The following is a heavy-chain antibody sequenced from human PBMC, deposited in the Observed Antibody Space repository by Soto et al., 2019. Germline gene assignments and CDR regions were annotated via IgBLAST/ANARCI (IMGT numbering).Heavy chain of an antibody. V-gene: IGHV3-30*18. CDR2: ISYDGSNK. D-gene: IGHD5-18*01. J-gene: IGHJ4*02. CDR3: AKSPGGYSYGYVDY. CDR1: GFTFSSYG. Sequence: QVQLVESGGGVVQPGRSLRLSCAASGFTFSSYGMHWVRQAPGKGLEWVAVISYDGSNKYYADSVKGRFTISRDNSKNTLYLQMNSLRDEDTAVYYCAKSPGGYSYGYVDYWGQGTLVTVSS.